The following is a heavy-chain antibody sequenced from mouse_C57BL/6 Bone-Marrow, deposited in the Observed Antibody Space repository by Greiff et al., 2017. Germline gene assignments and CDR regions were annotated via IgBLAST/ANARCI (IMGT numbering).Heavy chain of an antibody. D-gene: IGHD1-1*01. Sequence: DVKLVESGGDLVKPGGSLKLSCAASGFTFSSYGMSWVRQTPDQRLEWVATISSGGSYTYYPDSVKGRFTISRDKAKNTLDLQMSSLKSEDTAMYYCARRGYGSEAMDYWGQGTSGTVSS. CDR3: ARRGYGSEAMDY. CDR2: ISSGGSYT. CDR1: GFTFSSYG. J-gene: IGHJ4*01. V-gene: IGHV5-6*02.